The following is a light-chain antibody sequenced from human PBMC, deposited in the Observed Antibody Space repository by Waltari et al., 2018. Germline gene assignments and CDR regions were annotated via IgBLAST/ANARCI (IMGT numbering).Light chain of an antibody. Sequence: QSVLTQPPSASGTPGQRVTISCSGSRSNIGSNYVYWYQQLPGTAPKPLLYRNNQRPSGVPDRFSGSKSGTSASLAISGLRSEDEADYYCAAWDDSLSGRVFGGGTKVTVL. J-gene: IGLJ3*02. V-gene: IGLV1-47*01. CDR1: RSNIGSNY. CDR2: RNN. CDR3: AAWDDSLSGRV.